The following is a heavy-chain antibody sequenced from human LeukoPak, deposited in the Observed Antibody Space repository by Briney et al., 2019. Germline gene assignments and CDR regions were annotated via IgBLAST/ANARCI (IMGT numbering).Heavy chain of an antibody. CDR2: IISKTDGGTT. D-gene: IGHD3-9*01. V-gene: IGHV3-15*01. J-gene: IGHJ4*02. CDR1: GFTFSDYY. Sequence: GGSLRLSCAASGFTFSDYYMSWIRQAPGKGLEWVGRIISKTDGGTTDYAAPVKGRFTISRDDSKNTLYLQMNSLKTEDTAVYYCTVLRYFDWLREADYWGQGTLVTVSS. CDR3: TVLRYFDWLREADY.